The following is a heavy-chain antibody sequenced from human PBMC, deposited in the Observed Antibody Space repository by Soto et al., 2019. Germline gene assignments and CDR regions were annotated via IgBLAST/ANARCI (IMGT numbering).Heavy chain of an antibody. CDR2: IYHSGST. CDR3: ARVRNNWNDEAFDI. D-gene: IGHD1-1*01. Sequence: PSETLSLTCAVSGYSISSGYYWGWIRQPPGKGLEWIGSIYHSGSTYYNPSLKSRVTISVDTSKNQFSLKLSSVTAADTAVYYCARVRNNWNDEAFDIWGQGTMVTVS. V-gene: IGHV4-38-2*01. CDR1: GYSISSGYY. J-gene: IGHJ3*02.